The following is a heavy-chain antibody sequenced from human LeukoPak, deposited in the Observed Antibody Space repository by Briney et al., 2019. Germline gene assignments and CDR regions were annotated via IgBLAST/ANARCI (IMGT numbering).Heavy chain of an antibody. D-gene: IGHD4-17*01. CDR3: ARAVTTVTENWFDP. CDR1: GGSISSYY. CDR2: IYTSGST. Sequence: PSETLSLTCTVSGGSISSYYWSWIRQPAGKGLEWIGRIYTSGSTNYNPSLKSRVTMSVDTSKNQFSLRLSSVTAADTAVYYCARAVTTVTENWFDPWGQGTLVTVSS. V-gene: IGHV4-4*07. J-gene: IGHJ5*02.